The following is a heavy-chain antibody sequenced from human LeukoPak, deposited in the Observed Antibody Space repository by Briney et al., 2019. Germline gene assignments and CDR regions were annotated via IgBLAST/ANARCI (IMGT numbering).Heavy chain of an antibody. CDR3: ARGLRWSGQRYYFDY. Sequence: GASVKVSCKAFGYTFTSYDINWVRQATGQGLEWMGWMNPNSGNTGYAQKFQGRVTMTRNTSISTAYMELSSLRSEDTAVYYCARGLRWSGQRYYFDYWGQGTLVTVSS. CDR1: GYTFTSYD. D-gene: IGHD3-3*01. V-gene: IGHV1-8*01. CDR2: MNPNSGNT. J-gene: IGHJ4*02.